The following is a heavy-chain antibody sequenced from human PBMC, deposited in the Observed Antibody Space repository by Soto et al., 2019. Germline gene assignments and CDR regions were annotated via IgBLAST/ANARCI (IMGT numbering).Heavy chain of an antibody. J-gene: IGHJ4*02. CDR1: GFTFSSYS. CDR2: ISSSSSYI. CDR3: ARVSRLWFGEYYYYFDY. V-gene: IGHV3-21*01. D-gene: IGHD3-10*01. Sequence: GGSLRLSCAASGFTFSSYSMNWVRQAPGKGLEWVSSISSSSSYIYYADSVKGRFTISRDNAKNSLYLQMNSLRAEDTAVYYCARVSRLWFGEYYYYFDYWGQGTLVTVSS.